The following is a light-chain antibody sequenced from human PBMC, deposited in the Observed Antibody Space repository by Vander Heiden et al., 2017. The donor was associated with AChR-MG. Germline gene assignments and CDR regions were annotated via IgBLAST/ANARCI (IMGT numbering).Light chain of an antibody. CDR1: RSDIGGYDY. V-gene: IGLV2-14*03. J-gene: IGLJ2*01. CDR3: SSYTSISVV. CDR2: DVS. Sequence: QSALAQPASVSGSPGQSITISCTGSRSDIGGYDYVSWYQQHPGKAPKLMIYDVSNRPSGVSNRFSGSKSGNTASLTISGLQAEDEADYYCSSYTSISVVFGGGTKLTVL.